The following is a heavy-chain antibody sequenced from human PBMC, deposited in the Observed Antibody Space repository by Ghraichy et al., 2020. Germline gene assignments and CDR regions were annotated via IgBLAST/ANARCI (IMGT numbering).Heavy chain of an antibody. CDR3: ARLEYRGTTGTTAIFDY. D-gene: IGHD1-1*01. CDR2: IYTSGST. V-gene: IGHV4-4*09. Sequence: SETLSLTCTVSGGSISSYYWSWIRQPPGKGLEWIGYIYTSGSTNYNPSLKSRVTISVDTSKNQFSLKLSSVTAADTTVYYCARLEYRGTTGTTAIFDYWGQGTLVTVSS. CDR1: GGSISSYY. J-gene: IGHJ4*02.